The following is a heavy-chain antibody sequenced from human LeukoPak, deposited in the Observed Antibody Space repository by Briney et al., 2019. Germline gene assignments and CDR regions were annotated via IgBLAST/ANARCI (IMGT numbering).Heavy chain of an antibody. CDR3: AKDYRSGYSSSWFAGYYFDY. Sequence: GGSLRLSCAASGFTFSSYAMSWVRQAPGKGLEWVSAISGSGGSTYYADSVKGRFTISRDNSKNTLYLQMNSLRAEDTAVYYCAKDYRSGYSSSWFAGYYFDYWGQGTLVTVSS. V-gene: IGHV3-23*01. J-gene: IGHJ4*02. D-gene: IGHD6-13*01. CDR1: GFTFSSYA. CDR2: ISGSGGST.